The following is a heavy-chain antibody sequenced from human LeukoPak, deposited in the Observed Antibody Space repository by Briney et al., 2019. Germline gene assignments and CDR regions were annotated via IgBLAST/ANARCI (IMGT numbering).Heavy chain of an antibody. CDR3: ARQRGMGSRYFDS. D-gene: IGHD1-26*01. CDR1: GYSISSGYY. Sequence: SETLSLTCTVSGYSISSGYYWGWIRQPPGKGLEWIGSIYYSGTTYYNLSLKSRVTISVDTSKNQFSLKLSSVTATDTALYYCARQRGMGSRYFDSWGQGILVTVSS. J-gene: IGHJ4*02. V-gene: IGHV4-38-2*02. CDR2: IYYSGTT.